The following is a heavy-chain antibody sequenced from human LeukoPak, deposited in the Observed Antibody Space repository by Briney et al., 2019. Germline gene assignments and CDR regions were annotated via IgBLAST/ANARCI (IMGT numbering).Heavy chain of an antibody. V-gene: IGHV1-69*05. Sequence: SVKVSCKASGGTFSSYAISWVRQAPGQGLEWMGGIIPIFGTANYAQKFQGRVTITTDESTSTAYMELSSLRSEDTAVYYCARGGKAPTVVVPYYYYYYMDVWGKGTTVTVSS. J-gene: IGHJ6*03. CDR2: IIPIFGTA. D-gene: IGHD2-15*01. CDR1: GGTFSSYA. CDR3: ARGGKAPTVVVPYYYYYYMDV.